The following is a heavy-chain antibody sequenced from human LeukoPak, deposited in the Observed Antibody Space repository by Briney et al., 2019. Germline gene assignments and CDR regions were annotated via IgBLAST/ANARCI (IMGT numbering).Heavy chain of an antibody. V-gene: IGHV3-48*03. Sequence: PGGSLRLSCAASTFSFSNYEMNWVRQAPGQGLEWVSYISPTGYTIYYADSVKGRFTISRDSAKNSLYLQMSSLRAEDTAVYYCARVGYHSSGSFDYWGQGTLVTVSS. CDR2: ISPTGYTI. CDR1: TFSFSNYE. J-gene: IGHJ4*02. D-gene: IGHD3-10*01. CDR3: ARVGYHSSGSFDY.